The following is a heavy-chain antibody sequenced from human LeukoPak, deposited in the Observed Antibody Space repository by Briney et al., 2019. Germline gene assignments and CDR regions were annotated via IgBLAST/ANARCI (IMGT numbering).Heavy chain of an antibody. CDR2: ISSSSSTI. Sequence: PGGSLRLSCAASGFTFSSYSMNWVRQAPGKGLEWVSYISSSSSTIYYADSVKGRFTISRDNAKNSLYLQMNSLRAEDTAVYYCARRFDSSRWYIYGMDVWGQGTTVTVSS. V-gene: IGHV3-48*04. J-gene: IGHJ6*02. CDR1: GFTFSSYS. CDR3: ARRFDSSRWYIYGMDV. D-gene: IGHD6-13*01.